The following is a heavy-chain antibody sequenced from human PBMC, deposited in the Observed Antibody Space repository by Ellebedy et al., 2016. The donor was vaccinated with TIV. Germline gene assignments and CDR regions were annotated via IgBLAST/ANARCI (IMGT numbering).Heavy chain of an antibody. D-gene: IGHD2-8*01. CDR2: ISIYNGNT. J-gene: IGHJ4*02. CDR1: GYSFSIFG. CDR3: ARDLRGSLKGGY. V-gene: IGHV1-18*04. Sequence: AASVKVSCKASGYSFSIFGFSWVRQAPGQGLEWMGWISIYNGNTKYSQKFQGRVNMTTDTSTPTVYMELRSLRSDDTAVYYCARDLRGSLKGGYWGQGTLVTVSS.